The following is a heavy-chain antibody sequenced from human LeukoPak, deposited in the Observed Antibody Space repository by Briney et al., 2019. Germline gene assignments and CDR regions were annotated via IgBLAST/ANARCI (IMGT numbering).Heavy chain of an antibody. Sequence: GGSLRVSCAASGFTVSSYYMSWVRQAPGKGLEWVSVIYSGGTAYYADSVKGRFTISRDNSKNTLYLQMNSLRAEDTAVYYCARGYGSRSWYADRAEYLQHWGQGTLVTVSS. CDR3: ARGYGSRSWYADRAEYLQH. CDR2: IYSGGTA. D-gene: IGHD6-13*01. V-gene: IGHV3-66*01. CDR1: GFTVSSYY. J-gene: IGHJ1*01.